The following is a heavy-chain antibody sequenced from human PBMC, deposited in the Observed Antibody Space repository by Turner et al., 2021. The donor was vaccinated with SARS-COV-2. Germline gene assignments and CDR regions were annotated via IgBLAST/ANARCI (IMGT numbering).Heavy chain of an antibody. D-gene: IGHD3-9*01. J-gene: IGHJ6*02. CDR3: ATHYDIVNPYYAPRGYSGMDV. V-gene: IGHV1-24*01. CDR2: FDPEDGKT. CDR1: GYTLTELS. Sequence: QVQLVQSGAEVKKPGASVQVSCKVSGYTLTELSMHWVRQAPGKGLEWMGGFDPEDGKTIYEQNLQGRVTMTEDTSTDTAYMELRSLRSEDTAVYYCATHYDIVNPYYAPRGYSGMDVWGQGTAVTVSS.